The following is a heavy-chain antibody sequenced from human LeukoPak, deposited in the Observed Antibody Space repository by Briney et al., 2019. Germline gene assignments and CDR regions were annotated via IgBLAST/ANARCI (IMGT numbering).Heavy chain of an antibody. CDR1: GYTFTGYY. Sequence: GASVKVSCKASGYTFTGYYMHWVRQAPGQGLEWMGRINPNSGGTNYAQKFQGRVTTTRDTSISTAYMELSRLRSDDTAVYYCARDRVVVVPAVTKSGRFDPWGQGTLVTVSS. CDR3: ARDRVVVVPAVTKSGRFDP. J-gene: IGHJ5*02. D-gene: IGHD2-2*01. CDR2: INPNSGGT. V-gene: IGHV1-2*06.